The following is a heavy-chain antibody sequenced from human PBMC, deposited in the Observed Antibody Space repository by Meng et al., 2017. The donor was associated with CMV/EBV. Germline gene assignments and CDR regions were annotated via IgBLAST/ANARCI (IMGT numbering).Heavy chain of an antibody. CDR2: IIPIFGTA. Sequence: QVQLVQSGGEVKKPGSSVKVSCKASGGTFSSYAISWVRQAPGQGLEWMGGIIPIFGTANYAQKFQDRVTITADDSTTTAYMELSSLRADDTALYFCARGGDSWYSDYWGQGTLVTVSS. CDR1: GGTFSSYA. D-gene: IGHD1-26*01. V-gene: IGHV1-69*12. CDR3: ARGGDSWYSDY. J-gene: IGHJ4*02.